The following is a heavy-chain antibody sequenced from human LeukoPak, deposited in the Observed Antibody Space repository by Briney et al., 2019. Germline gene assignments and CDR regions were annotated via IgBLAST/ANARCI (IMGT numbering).Heavy chain of an antibody. V-gene: IGHV1-18*01. CDR3: ASEHAGWYSLDY. J-gene: IGHJ4*02. Sequence: GASVKVSCKASGYTFTSYGISWVRQAPGQGLEWMGWISAYNGNTNYAQKLQGRITMTTDTSTSTAYMELRSLRSDDTAVYYCASEHAGWYSLDYWGQGTLVTVSS. CDR2: ISAYNGNT. D-gene: IGHD6-19*01. CDR1: GYTFTSYG.